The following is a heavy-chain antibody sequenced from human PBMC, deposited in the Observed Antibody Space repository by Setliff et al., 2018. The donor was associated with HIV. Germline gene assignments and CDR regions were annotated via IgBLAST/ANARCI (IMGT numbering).Heavy chain of an antibody. D-gene: IGHD6-19*01. CDR3: VRGYRSAWNSWFDA. Sequence: GASVKVSCKASGFTFTAYYLHWVRQAPGQGLEWMGGIIPILGIANYAQKFQGRVTMTRDTSTSTVYMDLSSLRADDTAVYYCVRGYRSAWNSWFDAWGQGTRVTVSS. CDR2: IIPILGIA. CDR1: GFTFTAYY. V-gene: IGHV1-46*01. J-gene: IGHJ5*02.